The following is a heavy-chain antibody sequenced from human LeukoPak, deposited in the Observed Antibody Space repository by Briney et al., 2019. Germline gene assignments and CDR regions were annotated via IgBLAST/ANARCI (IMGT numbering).Heavy chain of an antibody. CDR1: GGSISSSSYY. CDR3: AREEGVVAVVFDP. Sequence: SETLSLTCTVSGGSISSSSYYWGWIRQPPGKGLEWIGSIYYSGSTYYNPSLKSRVTISVDTSKNQFSLKLSSVTAADTAVYYCAREEGVVAVVFDPWGQGTLVTVSS. V-gene: IGHV4-39*02. D-gene: IGHD2-15*01. CDR2: IYYSGST. J-gene: IGHJ5*02.